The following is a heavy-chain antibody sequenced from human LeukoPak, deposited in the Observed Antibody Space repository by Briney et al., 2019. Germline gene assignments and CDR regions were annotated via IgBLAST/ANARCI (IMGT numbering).Heavy chain of an antibody. CDR3: ARYSSSWYGTNWFDP. V-gene: IGHV4-34*01. D-gene: IGHD6-13*01. CDR1: GGSFSGYY. J-gene: IGHJ5*02. Sequence: PSETLSLTCAVYGGSFSGYYWSWIRQPPGKGLEWIGEINHSGSTNYNPSLKSRVTISVDTSKNQFSLKLSSVTAADTAVYYCARYSSSWYGTNWFDPWGQGTLVTVSS. CDR2: INHSGST.